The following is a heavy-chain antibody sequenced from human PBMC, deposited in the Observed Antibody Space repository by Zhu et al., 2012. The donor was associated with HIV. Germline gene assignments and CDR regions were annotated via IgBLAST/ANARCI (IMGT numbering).Heavy chain of an antibody. CDR3: ARDPGYYDSSGPTGIVDAFDI. CDR2: IYYSG. D-gene: IGHD3-22*01. Sequence: QVQLQESGPGLVKPSETLSLTCTVSGGSISSYYWSWIRQPPGKGLEWIGYIYYSGSTISVDTSKNQFSLKLSSVTAADTAVYYCARDPGYYDSSGPTGIVDAFDIWGQGTMVTVSS. V-gene: IGHV4-59*01. J-gene: IGHJ3*02. CDR1: GGSISSYY.